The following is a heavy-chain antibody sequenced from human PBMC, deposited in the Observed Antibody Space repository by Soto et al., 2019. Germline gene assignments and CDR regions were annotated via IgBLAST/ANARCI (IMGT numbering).Heavy chain of an antibody. V-gene: IGHV3-15*07. Sequence: EVQLVESGGGLVKPGGSLRLSCAASGFTFSNAWMNWVRQAPGKGLEWVGRIKSKTDGGTTDYAAPVKGRFTISRDDSKTXLYLQMNSLKTEDTAVYYCTSHGGSSWYEADAFDIWGQGTMVTVSS. J-gene: IGHJ3*02. CDR1: GFTFSNAW. CDR3: TSHGGSSWYEADAFDI. CDR2: IKSKTDGGTT. D-gene: IGHD6-13*01.